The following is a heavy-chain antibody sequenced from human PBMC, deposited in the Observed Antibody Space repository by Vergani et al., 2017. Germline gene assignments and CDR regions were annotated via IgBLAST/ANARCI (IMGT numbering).Heavy chain of an antibody. D-gene: IGHD3-22*01. CDR2: IYYSGST. CDR1: GGSVSSGSYY. V-gene: IGHV4-61*01. J-gene: IGHJ4*02. Sequence: QVQLQESGPGLVKPSETLSLTCTVSGGSVSSGSYYWSWIRQPPGKGLEWIGYIYYSGSTNYNPSLKSRVTISVDTSKNQFSLKLSSVTAADTAVYYCARARPSGNYDSSGYYFDYWGQGTLVTVSS. CDR3: ARARPSGNYDSSGYYFDY.